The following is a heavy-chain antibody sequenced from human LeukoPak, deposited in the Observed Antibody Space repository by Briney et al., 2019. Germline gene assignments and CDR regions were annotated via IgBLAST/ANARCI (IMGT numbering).Heavy chain of an antibody. Sequence: GGSLRLSCVASGFTFNSYNINWVRQAPGKGLEWVATISGSGGRTFHADSMKGRFTISRDNSMNTLFLQMNSLRVDDTAVYYCARDLLPLGGTLGNWFDPWGQGTLVTVSS. CDR3: ARDLLPLGGTLGNWFDP. J-gene: IGHJ5*02. V-gene: IGHV3-23*01. D-gene: IGHD1-26*01. CDR1: GFTFNSYN. CDR2: ISGSGGRT.